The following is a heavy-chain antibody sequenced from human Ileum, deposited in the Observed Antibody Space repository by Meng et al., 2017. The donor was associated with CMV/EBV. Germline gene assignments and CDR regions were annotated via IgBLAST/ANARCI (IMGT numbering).Heavy chain of an antibody. CDR3: ARAKKTGGDNPDY. Sequence: GESLKISCAASGFTFISCWMSWVRQAPGKGLEWVANIKEDGSEKYYVDSVRGRFTISRDNAENSLYLQINSLRAEDTAVYYCARAKKTGGDNPDYWGQGTLVTVSS. D-gene: IGHD4-23*01. CDR2: IKEDGSEK. J-gene: IGHJ4*02. V-gene: IGHV3-7*01. CDR1: GFTFISCW.